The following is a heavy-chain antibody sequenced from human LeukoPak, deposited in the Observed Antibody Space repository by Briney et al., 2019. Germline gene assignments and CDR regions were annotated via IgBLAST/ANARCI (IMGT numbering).Heavy chain of an antibody. V-gene: IGHV3-53*01. CDR2: IYSGGST. D-gene: IGHD3-10*01. Sequence: PGGSLRLSCAATGFTVSSNYMSWVRQAPGKGLEWVSVIYSGGSTYYADSVKGRFTISRDNSKNTLYLQMNSLRADDTAIFYCAKSIDYYGSAHAFDIWGQGTMVTVSP. J-gene: IGHJ3*02. CDR3: AKSIDYYGSAHAFDI. CDR1: GFTVSSNY.